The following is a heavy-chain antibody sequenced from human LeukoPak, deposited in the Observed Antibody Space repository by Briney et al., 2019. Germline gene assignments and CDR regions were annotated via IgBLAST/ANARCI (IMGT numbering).Heavy chain of an antibody. Sequence: PSETLSLTCAVYGGSFSGYHWSWIRQPPGKGLEWIGEINHSGSTNYNPSLKSRVTISVDTSKNQFSLKLSSVTAADTAVYYCARMGSTNHDYWGQGTLVTVSS. V-gene: IGHV4-34*01. D-gene: IGHD6-13*01. CDR3: ARMGSTNHDY. J-gene: IGHJ4*02. CDR1: GGSFSGYH. CDR2: INHSGST.